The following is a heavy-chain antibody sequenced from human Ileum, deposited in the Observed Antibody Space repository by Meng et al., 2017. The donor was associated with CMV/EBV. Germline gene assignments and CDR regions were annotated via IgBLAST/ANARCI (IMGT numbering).Heavy chain of an antibody. J-gene: IGHJ6*02. CDR2: IRYDGSNK. CDR3: AKGTYAGSLDYDFWSGYYFPLLDGMDV. D-gene: IGHD3-3*01. Sequence: RQAPGKGLEWVAFIRYDGSNKYYADSVKGRFTISRDNSKNTLYLQMNSLRAEDTAVYYCAKGTYAGSLDYDFWSGYYFPLLDGMDVWGQGTTVTVSS. V-gene: IGHV3-30*02.